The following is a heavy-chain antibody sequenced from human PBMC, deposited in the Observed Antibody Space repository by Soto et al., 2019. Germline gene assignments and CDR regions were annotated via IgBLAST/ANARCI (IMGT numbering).Heavy chain of an antibody. CDR1: GGSISSSNW. D-gene: IGHD1-26*01. J-gene: IGHJ4*02. CDR3: ARDPLYYSGSFPFDY. V-gene: IGHV4-4*02. CDR2: IYHSGST. Sequence: PSETLSLTCAVSGGSISSSNWWSWVRQPPGKGLEWIGEIYHSGSTNYNPSLKSRVTISVDKSKNQFSLKLSSVTAADTAVYYCARDPLYYSGSFPFDYWGQGTLVTVSS.